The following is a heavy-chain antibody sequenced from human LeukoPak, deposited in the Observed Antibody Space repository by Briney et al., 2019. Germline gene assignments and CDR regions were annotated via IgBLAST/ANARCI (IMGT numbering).Heavy chain of an antibody. J-gene: IGHJ4*02. D-gene: IGHD3-10*01. CDR2: IWNDGSNK. CDR3: ARASGPFDY. Sequence: GGSLRLSCAASGVTFRIYGMHWVRQAPGKGLEWVAVIWNDGSNKYYADSVKGRFTISRDNSKNTLYLQMNSLRAEYTAVYSYARASGPFDYWGQGTLVTVSS. V-gene: IGHV3-33*01. CDR1: GVTFRIYG.